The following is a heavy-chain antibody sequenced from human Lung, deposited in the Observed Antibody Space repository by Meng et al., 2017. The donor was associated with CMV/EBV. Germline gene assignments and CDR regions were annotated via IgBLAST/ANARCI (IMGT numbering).Heavy chain of an antibody. V-gene: IGHV4-30-4*01. CDR1: WCSTSKGDYY. D-gene: IGHD2-15*01. Sequence: ESFLPLVTPSPTPALTAIVPWCSTSKGDYYWSWIRQPPGKGLEWIGYIYYTGSTYYNPSLKSRVIISVDTSKNQFSLKLNSVTAADTAVYYCARVGGCSGGGCYHRLFDYWGQGTLVTVSS. J-gene: IGHJ4*02. CDR2: IYYTGST. CDR3: ARVGGCSGGGCYHRLFDY.